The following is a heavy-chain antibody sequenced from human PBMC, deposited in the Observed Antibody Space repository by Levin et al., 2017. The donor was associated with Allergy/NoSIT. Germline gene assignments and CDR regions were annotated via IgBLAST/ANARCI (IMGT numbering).Heavy chain of an antibody. D-gene: IGHD3-22*01. J-gene: IGHJ3*02. CDR1: GFTFGDYA. V-gene: IGHV3-49*03. CDR2: IRSKAYGGTT. Sequence: GGSLRLFCTASGFTFGDYAMSWFRQAPGKGLEWVGFIRSKAYGGTTEYAASVKGRFTISRDDSKSIAYLQMNSLKTEDTAVYYCTRDSDYDSSGYYSVLAFDIWGQGTMVTVSS. CDR3: TRDSDYDSSGYYSVLAFDI.